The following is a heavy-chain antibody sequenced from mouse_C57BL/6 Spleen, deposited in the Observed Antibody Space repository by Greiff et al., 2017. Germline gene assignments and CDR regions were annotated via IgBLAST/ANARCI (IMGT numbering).Heavy chain of an antibody. CDR1: GYAFSSYW. CDR2: IYPGDGDT. V-gene: IGHV1-80*01. Sequence: VQLVESGAELVKPGASVKISCKASGYAFSSYWMNWVKQRPGKGLEWIGQIYPGDGDTNYNGKFKGKATLTADKSSSTAYMQLSSLTSEDSAVYFCARGDYHAMDYWGQGTSVTVSS. J-gene: IGHJ4*01. CDR3: ARGDYHAMDY.